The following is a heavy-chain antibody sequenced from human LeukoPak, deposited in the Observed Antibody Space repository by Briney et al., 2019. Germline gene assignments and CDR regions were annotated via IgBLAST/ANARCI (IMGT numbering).Heavy chain of an antibody. V-gene: IGHV1-2*02. CDR3: ARDYYGSGSYYWFDP. CDR2: INPNTGGP. D-gene: IGHD3-10*01. CDR1: GYTVAAYY. Sequence: ASVKVSCKTSGYTVAAYYIRWVRQAPGQGLEWMGWINPNTGGPYYAQKFQGRVTMTRDTSISTAYMELSRLRSDDTAVYYCARDYYGSGSYYWFDPWGQGTLVTVSS. J-gene: IGHJ5*02.